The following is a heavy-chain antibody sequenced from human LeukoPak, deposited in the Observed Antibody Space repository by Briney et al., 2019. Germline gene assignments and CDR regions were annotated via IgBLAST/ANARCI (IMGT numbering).Heavy chain of an antibody. J-gene: IGHJ6*03. V-gene: IGHV4-59*01. D-gene: IGHD2-2*01. CDR2: IYYSGST. Sequence: SETLSLTCIVSGGSISSYYWSWIRQPPGKGLEWIGYIYYSGSTNYNPSLKSRVTISVDTSKNQFSLKLSSVTAADTAVYYCARVPRTHYYYYMDVWGKGTTVTVSS. CDR1: GGSISSYY. CDR3: ARVPRTHYYYYMDV.